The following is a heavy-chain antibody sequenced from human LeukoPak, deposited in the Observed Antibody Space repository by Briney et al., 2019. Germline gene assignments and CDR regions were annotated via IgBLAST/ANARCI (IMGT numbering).Heavy chain of an antibody. CDR2: IYHSGST. CDR3: ARGRRAVITYFDY. V-gene: IGHV4-30-2*01. Sequence: SQTLSLTCAVSGGSISSGGYSWSWIRQPPGKGLEWIGYIYHSGSTYYNPSLKSRVTISVDRSKNQFSLKLSSVTAADTAVYYCARGRRAVITYFDYWGQGTLVTVSS. CDR1: GGSISSGGYS. D-gene: IGHD3-22*01. J-gene: IGHJ4*02.